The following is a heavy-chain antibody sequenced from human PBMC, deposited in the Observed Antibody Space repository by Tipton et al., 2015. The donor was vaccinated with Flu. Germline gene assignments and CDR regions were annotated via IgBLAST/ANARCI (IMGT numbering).Heavy chain of an antibody. V-gene: IGHV4-38-2*01. J-gene: IGHJ4*02. D-gene: IGHD3-10*01. Sequence: PSLTCAVSDYSISSGYYWGWVRQPPGKGLEWIGCISHSGRTYYNPSLKSRVTISVDTAKNQFSQRLSSVTAADTAVYYCARSTYYYGSGSADYWGQGTLVTVSS. CDR1: DYSISSGYY. CDR3: ARSTYYYGSGSADY. CDR2: ISHSGRT.